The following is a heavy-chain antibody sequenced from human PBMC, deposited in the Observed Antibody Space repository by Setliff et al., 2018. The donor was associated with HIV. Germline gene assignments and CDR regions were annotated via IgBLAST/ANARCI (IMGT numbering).Heavy chain of an antibody. D-gene: IGHD2-2*01. J-gene: IGHJ3*01. Sequence: SETLSLTCAVYGGSFSGYYWSWIRQSPGKGLEWTGNIHYTGTTHYNPSLKSRVTMSVDTSKNHVSLKLSSVTAADTAVYYCARHNCGTTACYGVVVWGQGTMVTVSS. CDR1: GGSFSGYY. CDR3: ARHNCGTTACYGVVV. V-gene: IGHV4-59*01. CDR2: IHYTGTT.